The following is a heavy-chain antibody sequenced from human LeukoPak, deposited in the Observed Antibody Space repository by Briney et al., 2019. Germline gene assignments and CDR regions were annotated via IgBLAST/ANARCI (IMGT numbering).Heavy chain of an antibody. J-gene: IGHJ4*02. CDR3: ARVGQPYYYGSGTYYTDY. D-gene: IGHD3-10*01. CDR1: GFTFTSYE. CDR2: ISSGGSII. Sequence: GGSLRLSCAASGFTFTSYEMNWVRQAPGKGLQWLSYISSGGSIIYYADSVEGRFTISRDNAKGSLFLQMNSLRAEDTAVYYCARVGQPYYYGSGTYYTDYWGQGTLVTVSS. V-gene: IGHV3-48*03.